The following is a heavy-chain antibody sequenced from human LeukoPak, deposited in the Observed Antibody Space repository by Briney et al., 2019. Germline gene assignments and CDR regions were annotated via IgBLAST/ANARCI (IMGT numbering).Heavy chain of an antibody. CDR3: ARDNADSGSYFLDY. J-gene: IGHJ4*02. CDR1: GYTFTNYD. CDR2: MNPNSGST. V-gene: IGHV1-8*01. D-gene: IGHD1-26*01. Sequence: ASVKVSCKASGYTFTNYDFNWMRQATGQGLEWMGWMNPNSGSTGYAQKFQGRVTMTRDTSISTAYMELSSLTSEDTAVYYCARDNADSGSYFLDYWGQGTLVTVSS.